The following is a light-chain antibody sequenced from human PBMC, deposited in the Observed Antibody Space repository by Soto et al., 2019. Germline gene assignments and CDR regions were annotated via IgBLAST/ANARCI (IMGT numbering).Light chain of an antibody. CDR2: DAS. V-gene: IGKV3-11*01. J-gene: IGKJ1*01. CDR1: QSVSTY. Sequence: EVVLTQSPATLSLSPWERATLSCRASQSVSTYLAWYQHKPGQAPRLLIYDASSRATGIPARFSGSGSGTDFTLTISSLEPEDFAVYYCQQRSNWPRAFGQGTKVDIK. CDR3: QQRSNWPRA.